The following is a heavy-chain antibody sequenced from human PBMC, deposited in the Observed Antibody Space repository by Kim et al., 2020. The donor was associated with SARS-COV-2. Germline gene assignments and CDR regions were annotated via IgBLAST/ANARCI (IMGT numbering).Heavy chain of an antibody. V-gene: IGHV4-59*01. CDR1: GGSISSYY. CDR2: IYYSGST. J-gene: IGHJ4*02. CDR3: ARQEWELGYFDY. Sequence: SETLSLTCTVSGGSISSYYWSWIRQPPGKGLEWIGYIYYSGSTNYNPSLKSRVTISVDTSKNQFSLKLSSVTAADTAVYYCARQEWELGYFDYWGQGTRVTVSS. D-gene: IGHD1-26*01.